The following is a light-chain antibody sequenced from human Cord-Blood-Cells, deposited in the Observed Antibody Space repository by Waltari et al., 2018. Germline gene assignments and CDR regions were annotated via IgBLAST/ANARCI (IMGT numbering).Light chain of an antibody. Sequence: QSALTQPASVSGSPGQSITISCTGTSSDVGGYNYVSWYQQHPGKAPKLMIYEVSNRPSGGSNRVSGSKSGNTASLTISGLQAEDEADYYCSSYTSSSTLGVFGGGTKLTVL. CDR1: SSDVGGYNY. CDR2: EVS. CDR3: SSYTSSSTLGV. J-gene: IGLJ3*02. V-gene: IGLV2-14*01.